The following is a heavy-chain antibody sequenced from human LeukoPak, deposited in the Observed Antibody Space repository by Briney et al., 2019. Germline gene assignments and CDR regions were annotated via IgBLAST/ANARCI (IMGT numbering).Heavy chain of an antibody. CDR2: IYHSGST. Sequence: SETQSLTCAVSGGSISSSNWWSWVRQPPGKGLEWIGEIYHSGSTNYNPSLKSRVTISVDKSKNQFSLKLSSVTAADTAVYYCASRYSGSYRFDYWGQGTLVTVSS. J-gene: IGHJ4*02. V-gene: IGHV4-4*02. CDR1: GGSISSSNW. CDR3: ASRYSGSYRFDY. D-gene: IGHD1-26*01.